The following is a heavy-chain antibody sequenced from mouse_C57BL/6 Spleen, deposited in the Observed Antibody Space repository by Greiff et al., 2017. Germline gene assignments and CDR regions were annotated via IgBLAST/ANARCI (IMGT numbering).Heavy chain of an antibody. CDR1: GYTFTSYW. CDR2: INPNNGGT. CDR3: ARAGSSGFDY. J-gene: IGHJ2*01. Sequence: QVQLQQPGTELVKPGASVKLSCKASGYTFTSYWMHWVKQRPGQGLEWIGNINPNNGGTIYNQKFKGKATLTVDKSSSTAYMELRSLTSEDTAVYYCARAGSSGFDYWGQGTTLTVSS. D-gene: IGHD3-2*02. V-gene: IGHV1-53*01.